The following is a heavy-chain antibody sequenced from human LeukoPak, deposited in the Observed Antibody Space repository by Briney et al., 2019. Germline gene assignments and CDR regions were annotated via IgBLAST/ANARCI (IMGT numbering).Heavy chain of an antibody. D-gene: IGHD3-22*01. CDR2: ISGGST. V-gene: IGHV3-23*01. J-gene: IGHJ4*02. CDR1: GFTFSSYG. CDR3: AKDSRGYQDFFDY. Sequence: GGSLRLSCAASGFTFSSYGMSWVRQAPGKGLEWVSVISGGSTYYAASVKGRFTISRDNSRNTLYLQMNSLRAEDTAVYYCAKDSRGYQDFFDYWGQGTLVTVSS.